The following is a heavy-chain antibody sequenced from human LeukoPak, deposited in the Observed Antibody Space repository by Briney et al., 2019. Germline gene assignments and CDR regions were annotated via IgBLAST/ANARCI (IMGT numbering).Heavy chain of an antibody. D-gene: IGHD4-11*01. V-gene: IGHV3-23*01. CDR2: ISGSGGST. CDR1: GFTFSSYG. Sequence: GGSLRLSCAASGFTFSSYGMSWVRQAPGKGLEWVSAISGSGGSTYYADSVKGRFTISRDNSKNTLYLQMNSLRAEDTAVYYCARPSRIGYSNGLVLQHWGQGTLVTVSS. J-gene: IGHJ1*01. CDR3: ARPSRIGYSNGLVLQH.